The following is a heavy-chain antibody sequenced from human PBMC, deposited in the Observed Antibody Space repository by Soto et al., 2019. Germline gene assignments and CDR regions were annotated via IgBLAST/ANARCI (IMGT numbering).Heavy chain of an antibody. CDR1: GVTCSNYG. Sequence: SLRVRSAAAGVTCSNYGGNCVLQDPGKGLEWVSSISSSSSYIYYADSVKGRFTISRDNAKNSLYLQMNSLRAEDTAVYYCARVFRAINYYSGMDVWRQRTTV. V-gene: IGHV3-21*01. CDR2: ISSSSSYI. D-gene: IGHD2-21*01. CDR3: ARVFRAINYYSGMDV. J-gene: IGHJ6*01.